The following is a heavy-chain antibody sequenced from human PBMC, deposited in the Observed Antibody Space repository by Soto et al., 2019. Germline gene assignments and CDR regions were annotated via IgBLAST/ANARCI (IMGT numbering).Heavy chain of an antibody. Sequence: SETLSLTYTISGGSINSYYWSWIRQPPGKGLEWIGHIYYSGYTNYNASLEGRVTISVDTSKNHFSLKLDSVTAADTAVYYCARMAGDSFFQNWGQGTLVTVSS. J-gene: IGHJ1*01. CDR1: GGSINSYY. CDR2: IYYSGYT. CDR3: ARMAGDSFFQN. D-gene: IGHD6-19*01. V-gene: IGHV4-59*01.